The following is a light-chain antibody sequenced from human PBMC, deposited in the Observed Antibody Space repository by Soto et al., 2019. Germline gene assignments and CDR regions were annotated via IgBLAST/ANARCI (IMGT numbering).Light chain of an antibody. Sequence: PGERATLSCRASQSVSSSYLAWYQQKPGQAPRLLIYGASSRATGIPDRFSGSGSGTDFTLTIIRLEAEDFAVYYCQQYGSLPSTFGQGTRLEIK. V-gene: IGKV3-20*01. J-gene: IGKJ5*01. CDR2: GAS. CDR3: QQYGSLPST. CDR1: QSVSSSY.